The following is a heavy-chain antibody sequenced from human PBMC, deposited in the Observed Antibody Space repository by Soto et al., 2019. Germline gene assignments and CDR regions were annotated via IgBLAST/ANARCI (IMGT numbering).Heavy chain of an antibody. Sequence: PGGSLRLSCAASGFTFSSYAMSWVRQAPGKGLEWVSAISGSGGSTYYADSVKGRFTISRDNSKNTLYLQMNSLRAEDTAVYYCANLRSYGDYEGDAFDIWGQGTMVTVSS. V-gene: IGHV3-23*01. CDR1: GFTFSSYA. CDR3: ANLRSYGDYEGDAFDI. J-gene: IGHJ3*02. D-gene: IGHD4-17*01. CDR2: ISGSGGST.